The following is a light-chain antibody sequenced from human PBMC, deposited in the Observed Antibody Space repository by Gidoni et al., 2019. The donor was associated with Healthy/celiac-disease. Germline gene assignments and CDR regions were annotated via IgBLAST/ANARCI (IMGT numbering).Light chain of an antibody. J-gene: IGKJ5*01. CDR3: QQSYSTSIT. CDR1: QSISSY. CDR2: AAS. Sequence: DIQMTQSPSSLSASVGDRVTITCLASQSISSYLNWYQQKPWKAPKLLIYAASSLQSGVPSRFSGSGSGTDFTLTISSLQPEDFATDYCQQSYSTSITFGQGTRLEIK. V-gene: IGKV1-39*01.